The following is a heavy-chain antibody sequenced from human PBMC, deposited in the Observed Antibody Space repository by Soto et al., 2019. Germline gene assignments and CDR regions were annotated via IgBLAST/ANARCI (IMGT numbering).Heavy chain of an antibody. CDR1: GDTFTSYY. V-gene: IGHV1-46*01. CDR2: INPSGGT. D-gene: IGHD2-15*01. CDR3: ARVYCSGGSCYGIDY. Sequence: QVQLVQSGAEVKKPGASVKISCKASGDTFTSYYMHWVRQAPGQGLEWMGIINPSGGTSYARKFQGRVTMTRDTSTSTVYMELSSLRSEDTAVYYCARVYCSGGSCYGIDYWGQGTLVTVSS. J-gene: IGHJ4*02.